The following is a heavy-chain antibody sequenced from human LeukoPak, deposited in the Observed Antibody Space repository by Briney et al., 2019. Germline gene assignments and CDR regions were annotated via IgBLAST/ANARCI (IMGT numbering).Heavy chain of an antibody. CDR1: GGSFSGYY. Sequence: SETLSLTCAVYGGSFSGYYWSWIRQSPGRGLEWIGEISHSGSTYYNPSLKSRVTISLDTSKNQFSLKLTSVTAADTAVYYCARGVSDQNWGQGTLVTVSS. CDR3: ARGVSDQN. V-gene: IGHV4-34*01. CDR2: ISHSGST. J-gene: IGHJ4*02.